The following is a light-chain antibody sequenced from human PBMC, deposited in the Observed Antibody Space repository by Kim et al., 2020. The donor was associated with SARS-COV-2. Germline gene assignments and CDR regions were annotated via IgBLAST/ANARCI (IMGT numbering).Light chain of an antibody. CDR1: KWGDKD. Sequence: VSVSPGQTASITCYGDKWGDKDVSWYQQKPGHSPVLVIYQDTKRPAGIPERFSGSNSGNTATLTISGTQAMDEADYYCQACDSSTVFGGGTQLTVL. J-gene: IGLJ2*01. CDR3: QACDSSTV. CDR2: QDT. V-gene: IGLV3-1*01.